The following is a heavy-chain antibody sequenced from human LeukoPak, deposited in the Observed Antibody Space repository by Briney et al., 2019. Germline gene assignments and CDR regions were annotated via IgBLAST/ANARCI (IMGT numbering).Heavy chain of an antibody. CDR2: ISSSSSTI. J-gene: IGHJ4*02. V-gene: IGHV3-48*04. Sequence: PGGSLRLSCAASGFTFSSYSMNWVRQAPGKGLEWVSYISSSSSTIYYADSVKGRFTISRDNAKNSLYLQMNSLRAEDTAMYYCAREWDWGAVDYWGQGALVTVSS. D-gene: IGHD7-27*01. CDR3: AREWDWGAVDY. CDR1: GFTFSSYS.